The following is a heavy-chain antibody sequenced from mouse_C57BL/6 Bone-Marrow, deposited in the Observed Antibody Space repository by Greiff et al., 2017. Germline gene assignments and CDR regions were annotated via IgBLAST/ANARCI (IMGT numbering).Heavy chain of an antibody. D-gene: IGHD1-1*01. J-gene: IGHJ2*01. V-gene: IGHV1-15*01. CDR3: AINYYGSSYRYFDY. CDR2: IDPETGGT. CDR1: GYTFTDYE. Sequence: QVQLQQSGAELVRPGASVTLSCKASGYTFTDYEMHWVKQTPVHGLEWIGAIDPETGGTAYNQKFKGKAILTADKSSSTAYMELRSLTSEDSAVYYCAINYYGSSYRYFDYWGQGTTLTVSS.